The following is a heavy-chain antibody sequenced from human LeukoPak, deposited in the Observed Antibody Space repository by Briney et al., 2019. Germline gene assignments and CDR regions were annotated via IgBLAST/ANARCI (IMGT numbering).Heavy chain of an antibody. Sequence: SVKVSCKASGGTFSSYAISWVRQAPGQGLEWMGGIIPIFGTANYAQKFQGRVTITADESTSTAYMELSSLRSEDTAVYYCAKGKYSSGGVPDYWGQGTLVTVSS. J-gene: IGHJ4*02. CDR1: GGTFSSYA. D-gene: IGHD6-19*01. CDR3: AKGKYSSGGVPDY. V-gene: IGHV1-69*13. CDR2: IIPIFGTA.